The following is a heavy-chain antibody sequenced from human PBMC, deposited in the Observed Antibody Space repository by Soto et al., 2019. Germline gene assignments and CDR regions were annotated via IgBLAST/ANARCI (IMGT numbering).Heavy chain of an antibody. CDR3: TRDPRFSRLGTFDI. V-gene: IGHV3-49*03. J-gene: IGHJ3*02. D-gene: IGHD3-16*01. CDR1: GFTFGDYA. Sequence: GGSLRLSCTASGFTFGDYAMSWFRQAPGKGLEWVGFIRSKAYGGTTEYAASVKGRFTISREDSKSVAYLQMNSLKTEDTAVYYCTRDPRFSRLGTFDIWGQGTMVTVSS. CDR2: IRSKAYGGTT.